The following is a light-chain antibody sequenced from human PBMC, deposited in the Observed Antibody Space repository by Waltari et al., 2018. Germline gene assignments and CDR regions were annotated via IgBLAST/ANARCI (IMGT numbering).Light chain of an antibody. Sequence: QSALTQPASVSGSPGQPITIPCTGTSSDVGGFYFVSWYQQPPAKAPKLIISNVSRRPSGVSYRFSGSKSGNRASLTISGLQAEDEATYYCSSYTSDYTYVFGTGTEVTVV. CDR1: SSDVGGFYF. CDR3: SSYTSDYTYV. CDR2: NVS. V-gene: IGLV2-14*03. J-gene: IGLJ1*01.